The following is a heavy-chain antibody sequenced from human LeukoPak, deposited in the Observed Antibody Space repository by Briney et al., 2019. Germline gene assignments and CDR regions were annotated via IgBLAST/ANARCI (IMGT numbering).Heavy chain of an antibody. CDR1: GGSFSGYY. CDR2: INHSGST. D-gene: IGHD3-16*02. V-gene: IGHV4-34*01. Sequence: SETLSLTCAVYGGSFSGYYWSWIRQPPGKGLEWIGEINHSGSTNYNPSLKSRVTISVDTSKNQFSLKLSSVTAADTAVYYCAGYRWDVVDYRGQGTLVTVSS. CDR3: AGYRWDVVDY. J-gene: IGHJ4*02.